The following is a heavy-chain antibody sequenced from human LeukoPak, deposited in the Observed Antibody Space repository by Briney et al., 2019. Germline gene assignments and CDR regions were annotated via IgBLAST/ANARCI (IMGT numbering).Heavy chain of an antibody. J-gene: IGHJ4*02. Sequence: GASVKVSCKASGYTFINYAINWGRQAPGQRPEWVGWINAVNGNTKYSQKFQGRVTITRDTSASTAYMELRSLRSDDTAVYYCARDGSIAAAGKRFPYYWGQGTLVTVSS. V-gene: IGHV1-3*01. CDR2: INAVNGNT. CDR3: ARDGSIAAAGKRFPYY. CDR1: GYTFINYA. D-gene: IGHD6-13*01.